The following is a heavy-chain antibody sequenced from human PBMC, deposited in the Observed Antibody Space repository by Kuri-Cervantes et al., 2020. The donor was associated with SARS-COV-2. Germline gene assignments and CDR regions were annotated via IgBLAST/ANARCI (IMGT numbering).Heavy chain of an antibody. V-gene: IGHV3-48*01. D-gene: IGHD3-22*01. Sequence: GESLKISCAASGFTFSSYSMNWVRQAPGKGLEWDSYISSSSSTIYYADSVKGRFTISRDNAKNSLYLQMNSLRAEDTAVYYCSRTYDSSGSLYYYYMDVWAKGPRSPSP. CDR3: SRTYDSSGSLYYYYMDV. CDR2: ISSSSSTI. J-gene: IGHJ6*03. CDR1: GFTFSSYS.